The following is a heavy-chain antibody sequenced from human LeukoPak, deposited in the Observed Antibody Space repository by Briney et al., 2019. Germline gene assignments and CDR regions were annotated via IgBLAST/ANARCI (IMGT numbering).Heavy chain of an antibody. CDR2: IYYRGST. Sequence: SETLSLTCTVSGGSISSSSYYWGWLRQPPGKGLEWIGSIYYRGSTYYNPSLKSRVTISVDTSKNQFSLKLSSVTAADTAVYYCARVLSGSGSLYYFDYWGQGTLVTVSS. CDR3: ARVLSGSGSLYYFDY. D-gene: IGHD3-10*01. CDR1: GGSISSSSYY. J-gene: IGHJ4*02. V-gene: IGHV4-39*01.